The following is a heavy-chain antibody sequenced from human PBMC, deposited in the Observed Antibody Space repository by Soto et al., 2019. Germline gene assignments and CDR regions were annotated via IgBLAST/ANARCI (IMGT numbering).Heavy chain of an antibody. CDR1: GYTFTSYG. J-gene: IGHJ5*02. D-gene: IGHD3-10*01. V-gene: IGHV1-18*01. CDR2: ISAYNGNT. CDR3: ARDSGVPTYYYGTGSYYRGWFDP. Sequence: GASVKVSCKASGYTFTSYGISWVRQAPGQGLEWMGWISAYNGNTNYAQKLQGRVTMTTDTSTSTAYMELRSLRSDDTAVYYCARDSGVPTYYYGTGSYYRGWFDPWGQGTLVTVSS.